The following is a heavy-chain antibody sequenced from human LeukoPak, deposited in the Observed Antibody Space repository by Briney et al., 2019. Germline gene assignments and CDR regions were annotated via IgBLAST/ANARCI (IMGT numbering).Heavy chain of an antibody. D-gene: IGHD3/OR15-3a*01. CDR1: SYSITRDF. CDR3: ARQAFCSGSTCNPFDY. V-gene: IGHV4-59*01. Sequence: SETLSLTCTVSSYSITRDFWSWIRQSPGKGLEWIGFIFYSGTTTYNPSLKSRVTISVDTSKNQFSLKLGSVTAADTAVYYCARQAFCSGSTCNPFDYWSQGTLVTVAS. J-gene: IGHJ4*02. CDR2: IFYSGTT.